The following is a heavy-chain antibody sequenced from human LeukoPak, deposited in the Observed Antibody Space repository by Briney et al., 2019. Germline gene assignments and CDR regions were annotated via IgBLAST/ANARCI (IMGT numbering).Heavy chain of an antibody. CDR3: ARGGVTYYYDSSGYPFDY. J-gene: IGHJ4*02. CDR2: INHSGST. D-gene: IGHD3-22*01. Sequence: SETLSLTCAVYGGSFSGYCWSWIRQPPGKGLEWIGEINHSGSTNYNPSLKSRVAISVDTSKNQFSLKLSSVTAADTAVYYCARGGVTYYYDSSGYPFDYWGQGTLVTVSS. CDR1: GGSFSGYC. V-gene: IGHV4-34*01.